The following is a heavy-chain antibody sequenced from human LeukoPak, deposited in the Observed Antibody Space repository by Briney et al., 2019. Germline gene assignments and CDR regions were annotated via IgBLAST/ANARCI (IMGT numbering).Heavy chain of an antibody. CDR3: ARRLSTGGNYCFDY. J-gene: IGHJ4*02. V-gene: IGHV4-59*08. CDR2: IYYSGST. D-gene: IGHD4-23*01. CDR1: GRAISSSY. Sequence: SETLSLTCTVPGRAISSSYWSWIRQPPGKGLEWIGYIYYSGSTNYNPSLKSRVTISVDTSKNQFSLKLSSVTAADTAVYYCARRLSTGGNYCFDYWGQGTLVTVSS.